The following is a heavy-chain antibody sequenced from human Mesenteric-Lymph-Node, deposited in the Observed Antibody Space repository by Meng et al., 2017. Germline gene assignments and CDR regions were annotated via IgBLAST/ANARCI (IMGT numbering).Heavy chain of an antibody. CDR3: ARLNYHDEY. Sequence: SETLSLTCTVSGYSISSGYYWSWIRQPPGKGLEWIGSIFHSGSTYYNPSLKSRVTISVDTSKNQFSLKLSSVTAADTAMYYCARLNYHDEYWGRGTLVTVSS. D-gene: IGHD3-22*01. CDR2: IFHSGST. J-gene: IGHJ4*02. V-gene: IGHV4-38-2*02. CDR1: GYSISSGYY.